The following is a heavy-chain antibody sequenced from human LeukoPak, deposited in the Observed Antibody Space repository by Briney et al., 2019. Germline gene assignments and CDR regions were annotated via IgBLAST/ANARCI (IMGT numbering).Heavy chain of an antibody. CDR3: VPSGGNGDYYFDY. J-gene: IGHJ4*02. Sequence: ASVKVSCKASGYTFTGYYIHCVRQAPGQGVGWMGWINPNSGDTNYARKFQGRVTMTRETSISTAYMELSRLRPDDTAGYYCVPSGGNGDYYFDYWGQGTLVTVSS. V-gene: IGHV1-2*02. CDR2: INPNSGDT. CDR1: GYTFTGYY. D-gene: IGHD4-17*01.